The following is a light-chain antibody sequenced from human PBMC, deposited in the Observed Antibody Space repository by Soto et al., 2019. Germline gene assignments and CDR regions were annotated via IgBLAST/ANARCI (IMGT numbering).Light chain of an antibody. J-gene: IGKJ1*01. Sequence: DIHMTQSPSTLSAPVGDRVTITCRASQSINGWLAWYQQRPGKAPKLLIYDASILESGAPSRFSGSGSGTEFSLTISSLQPDDIATYYCQQYNSYYTFGQGTKVDIK. CDR3: QQYNSYYT. CDR2: DAS. V-gene: IGKV1-5*01. CDR1: QSINGW.